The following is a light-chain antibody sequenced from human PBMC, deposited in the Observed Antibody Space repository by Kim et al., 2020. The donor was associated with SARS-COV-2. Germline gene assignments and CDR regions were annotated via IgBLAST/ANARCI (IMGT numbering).Light chain of an antibody. CDR2: QDR. Sequence: GPARRTSSISCRGTKLGGKERCWYQEKPGQSTVLVIYQDRKRPSGIPERFSGSNSGNTATLTISGTQAMDEADYYCQAWDSSTVVFGGGTQLTVL. CDR3: QAWDSSTVV. J-gene: IGLJ2*01. V-gene: IGLV3-1*01. CDR1: KLGGKE.